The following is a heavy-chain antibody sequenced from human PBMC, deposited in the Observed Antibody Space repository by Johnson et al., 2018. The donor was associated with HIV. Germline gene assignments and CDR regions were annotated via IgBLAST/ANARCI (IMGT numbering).Heavy chain of an antibody. CDR2: ISYDGSNK. D-gene: IGHD6-6*01. CDR1: GFTFSSYG. Sequence: QVQLVESGGGVVQPGRSLRLSCAASGFTFSSYGMHWVRQAPGKGLEWVAVISYDGSNKYYADSVKGRFTISRDNAKNSLYLQMNSLRAEDTAVYYCARDLELAGGYSSSSGLSAFDIWGQGTTVTVSP. J-gene: IGHJ3*02. V-gene: IGHV3-30*03. CDR3: ARDLELAGGYSSSSGLSAFDI.